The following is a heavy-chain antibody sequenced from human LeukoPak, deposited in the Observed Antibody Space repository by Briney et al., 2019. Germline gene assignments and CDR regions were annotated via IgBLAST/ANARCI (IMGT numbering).Heavy chain of an antibody. Sequence: GGSLRLSCGASGFTVSSNYMSWVRQAPGKGLEWVSVIYSGGSTYYADSVKGRFTISRDNSKNTLYLQMNSLRAEDTAVYYCARVPDDYVWGSYRYSGYGMGVWGQGTTVTVSS. V-gene: IGHV3-66*01. J-gene: IGHJ6*02. D-gene: IGHD3-16*02. CDR1: GFTVSSNY. CDR3: ARVPDDYVWGSYRYSGYGMGV. CDR2: IYSGGST.